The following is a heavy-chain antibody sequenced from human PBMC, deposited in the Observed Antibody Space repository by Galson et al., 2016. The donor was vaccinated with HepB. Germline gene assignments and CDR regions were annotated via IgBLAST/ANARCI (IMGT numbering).Heavy chain of an antibody. V-gene: IGHV1-18*01. CDR1: GYTFTLYG. D-gene: IGHD2-2*01. CDR2: ISAYSGKP. CDR3: GRTMEVVVVPAARQDFDY. J-gene: IGHJ4*02. Sequence: SVKVSCKASGYTFTLYGISWVRQAPGQGLEWMGWISAYSGKPNYAQKFQGRVTMTTDTSTSTAYMEVRSLRSDDTAVYYCGRTMEVVVVPAARQDFDYWGRGTLVTVSS.